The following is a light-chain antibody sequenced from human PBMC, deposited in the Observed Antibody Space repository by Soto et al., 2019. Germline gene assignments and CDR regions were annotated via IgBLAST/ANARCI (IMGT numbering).Light chain of an antibody. V-gene: IGKV1-39*01. CDR3: QQAYSART. J-gene: IGKJ1*01. Sequence: DIHLTQSPASLSASVGDRVTITCRATQSISNNLHWYQQRPGKAHKLLIYTSSTLQFGVPSRFSGSGSGTEFTLTFSSLQPEDFATYYCQQAYSARTSGQGTKVDIK. CDR1: QSISNN. CDR2: TSS.